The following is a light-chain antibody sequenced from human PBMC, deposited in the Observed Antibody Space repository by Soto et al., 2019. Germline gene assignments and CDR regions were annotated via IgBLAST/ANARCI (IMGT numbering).Light chain of an antibody. V-gene: IGLV2-14*01. CDR1: SSDVGGYNY. CDR2: DVS. J-gene: IGLJ2*01. Sequence: QSVLTQPASVSGSPGQSITISCTGTSSDVGGYNYVSWYQQHPGKAPKLMIYDVSNRPSGVSNSFSGSKSGNTASLTISGLLAENEDYYYCSSYTSSSSQVVFGGGTKLTVL. CDR3: SSYTSSSSQVV.